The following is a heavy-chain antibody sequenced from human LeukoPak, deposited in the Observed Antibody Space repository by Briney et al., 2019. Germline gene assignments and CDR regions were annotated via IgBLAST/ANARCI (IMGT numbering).Heavy chain of an antibody. CDR2: ISSSSSYT. CDR1: GFTLCDYY. J-gene: IGHJ4*02. V-gene: IGHV3-11*03. CDR3: ARLKGNSAFFDI. D-gene: IGHD4-23*01. Sequence: GRSLRLSRAASGFTLCDYYMSWSRQAPGKGLEWVSYISSSSSYTNYADSAKGQFTISKDHPKNCPHLGSDSLRPQATAVYYWARLKGNSAFFDIWGEGRLVSVSS.